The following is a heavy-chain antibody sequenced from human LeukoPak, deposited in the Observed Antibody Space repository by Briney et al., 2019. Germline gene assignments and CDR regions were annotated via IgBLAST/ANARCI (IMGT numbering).Heavy chain of an antibody. CDR2: IRSSGDTI. Sequence: PGGSLRLSCAASGFTLSSYAMNWVRQAPGKGLEWVSSIRSSGDTIYYADSVKGRFTISRDNAKNSLYLQMNSLRAEDTAVYYCAREDTVAVAGNDYWGQGTLVTVSS. V-gene: IGHV3-48*03. D-gene: IGHD6-19*01. CDR1: GFTLSSYA. CDR3: AREDTVAVAGNDY. J-gene: IGHJ4*02.